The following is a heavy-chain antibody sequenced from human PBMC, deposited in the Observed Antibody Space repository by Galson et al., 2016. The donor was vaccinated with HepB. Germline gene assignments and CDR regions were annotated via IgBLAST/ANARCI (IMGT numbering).Heavy chain of an antibody. CDR1: NGSIGSNY. J-gene: IGHJ4*02. CDR3: ARERVFAYYDSSGYLYFDH. Sequence: TLSLTCTVSNGSIGSNYWSWIRQPPGKGLEWIGYISSSGSPNYSPSLKSRVTMSVDTSKNQFSLKLTSVTAADAAVYYFARERVFAYYDSSGYLYFDHWGQGALVTVSS. D-gene: IGHD3-22*01. V-gene: IGHV4-59*01. CDR2: ISSSGSP.